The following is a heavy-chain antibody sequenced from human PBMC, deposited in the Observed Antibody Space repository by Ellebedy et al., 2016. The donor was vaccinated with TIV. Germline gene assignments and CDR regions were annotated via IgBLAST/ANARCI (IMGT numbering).Heavy chain of an antibody. J-gene: IGHJ4*02. V-gene: IGHV1-46*01. CDR1: GYTFTSYY. Sequence: ASVKVSXKASGYTFTSYYIHWVRQAPGQGLEWMGIINPSGGSATYAQKFLGRVTITRDTSTSTVYMELSNLRSEDMAVYYCVKDPRTGLLGAFWGQGTLVTVSS. CDR3: VKDPRTGLLGAF. D-gene: IGHD3-10*01. CDR2: INPSGGSA.